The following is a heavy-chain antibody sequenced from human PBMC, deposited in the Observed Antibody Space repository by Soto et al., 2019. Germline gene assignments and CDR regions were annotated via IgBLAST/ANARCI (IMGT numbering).Heavy chain of an antibody. CDR1: GGSFSGYY. J-gene: IGHJ2*01. Sequence: QVQLQQWGAGPLRPLETLSLTCGVSGGSFSGYYWAWIRQSPGKGLEWIGEINDRGSTNYNPSLKSRVSIPVDTSKNHYSLNLRALAAADTAVNYCAKESHDNLTGPPLVWYFDLWGRGTLVTVSS. CDR2: INDRGST. D-gene: IGHD3-9*01. V-gene: IGHV4-34*01. CDR3: AKESHDNLTGPPLVWYFDL.